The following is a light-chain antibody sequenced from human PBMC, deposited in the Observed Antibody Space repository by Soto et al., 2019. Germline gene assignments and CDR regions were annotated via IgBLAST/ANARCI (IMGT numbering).Light chain of an antibody. J-gene: IGKJ2*01. Sequence: EIVLTQSPGTLSLSPGERATLSCRASQSVSSSYLASYQQKPGQAPRLLIYGASSRATGIPDRFSGSGSGTDFTLTISRLEPEDFAVYYCQQYGSSPMYTFGQGTKLAIK. CDR2: GAS. CDR1: QSVSSSY. CDR3: QQYGSSPMYT. V-gene: IGKV3-20*01.